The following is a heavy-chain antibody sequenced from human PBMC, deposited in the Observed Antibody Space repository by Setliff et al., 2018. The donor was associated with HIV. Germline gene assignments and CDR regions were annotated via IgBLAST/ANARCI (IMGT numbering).Heavy chain of an antibody. CDR2: VTHSGRT. Sequence: SSETLSLTCAVYGGSFSDNYWSWILQSPGKGLEWIGEVTHSGRTNYNPSLESRVTTSVDTSKKQFSLRLTSVTAADTAVYYCARGVRDNSGWSSYYFDYWGQGTLVTVSS. V-gene: IGHV4-34*01. CDR3: ARGVRDNSGWSSYYFDY. J-gene: IGHJ4*02. CDR1: GGSFSDNY. D-gene: IGHD6-19*01.